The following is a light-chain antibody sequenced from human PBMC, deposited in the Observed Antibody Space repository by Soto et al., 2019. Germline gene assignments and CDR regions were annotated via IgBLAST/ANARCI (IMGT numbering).Light chain of an antibody. CDR3: CSYAGSSTLV. CDR1: SSDVGSYNL. V-gene: IGLV2-23*02. CDR2: EVS. J-gene: IGLJ1*01. Sequence: QSALTQPASVSGSPGQSITISCPGNSSDVGSYNLVSWYQQHPGKAPKLMIYEVSKRPSGVSNRFSGSKSGNTASLTISGLQAEDEADYYCCSYAGSSTLVFGTGTKLTVL.